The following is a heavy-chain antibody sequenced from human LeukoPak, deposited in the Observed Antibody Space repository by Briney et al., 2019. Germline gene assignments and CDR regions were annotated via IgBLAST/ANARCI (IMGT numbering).Heavy chain of an antibody. Sequence: GASVTVSFKASGYTFTIYYMHWVRQAPGQGLEWMGIINPSGGSTSYAQKFQGRVTMTRDTSTSTVYMELSSLRSEDTAVYYCARGGSSWHGGYWGQGTLVTVSS. CDR1: GYTFTIYY. V-gene: IGHV1-46*01. CDR3: ARGGSSWHGGY. J-gene: IGHJ4*02. D-gene: IGHD6-13*01. CDR2: INPSGGST.